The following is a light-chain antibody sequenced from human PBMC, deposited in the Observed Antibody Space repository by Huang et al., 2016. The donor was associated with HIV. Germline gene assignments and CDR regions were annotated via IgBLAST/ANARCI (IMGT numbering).Light chain of an antibody. CDR2: GAS. J-gene: IGKJ3*01. Sequence: EIVLTQSPGTLSLSPGERATLSCRARQSLSPMFLAWYQQKPGQAPRLLIYGASSRATGIPDRFSGSGSGTDFTLTISRLEPEDFALYYCQQYDRSPPTFGPGTKVDIK. V-gene: IGKV3-20*01. CDR3: QQYDRSPPT. CDR1: QSLSPMF.